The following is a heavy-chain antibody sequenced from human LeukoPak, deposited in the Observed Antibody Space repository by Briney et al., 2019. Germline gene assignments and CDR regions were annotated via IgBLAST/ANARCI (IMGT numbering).Heavy chain of an antibody. CDR1: GFTVSSNY. D-gene: IGHD3-3*01. CDR3: AKSRGYDFWSGYNYYFDY. V-gene: IGHV3-53*01. J-gene: IGHJ4*02. Sequence: GGSLRLSCAASGFTVSSNYMTWVRQAPGKGLEWVSVISGGGSTYYADSVKGRFTISRDNSKNTLYLQMNSLRAEDTAVYYCAKSRGYDFWSGYNYYFDYWGQGTLVTVSS. CDR2: ISGGGST.